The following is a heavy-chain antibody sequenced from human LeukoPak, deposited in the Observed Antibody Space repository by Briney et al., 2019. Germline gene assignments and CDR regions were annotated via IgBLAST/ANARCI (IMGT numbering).Heavy chain of an antibody. Sequence: GSSVKVSCKASGGTFSSYAISWVRQAPGQGLEGVGRIIPIFGTAYYAQKFQGRVTITTDESTSTAYMELSSLRSEDTAVYYCARDSGLGYSSSLGDYWGQGTLVTVSS. J-gene: IGHJ4*02. CDR2: IIPIFGTA. CDR1: GGTFSSYA. CDR3: ARDSGLGYSSSLGDY. D-gene: IGHD6-13*01. V-gene: IGHV1-69*05.